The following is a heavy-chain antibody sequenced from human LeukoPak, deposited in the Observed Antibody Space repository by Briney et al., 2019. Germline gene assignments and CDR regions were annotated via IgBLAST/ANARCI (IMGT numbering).Heavy chain of an antibody. J-gene: IGHJ5*02. V-gene: IGHV3-20*01. CDR3: ARDRCSSTSCYNTPNWFDP. CDR2: INWNGGSR. Sequence: GGSLRVSCAASGFKFDDYGMSWVRQVPGKGLEWVSGINWNGGSRGYADSVKGRFTISRDNAKNSVYLQMNSLRSEDTAFYHCARDRCSSTSCYNTPNWFDPWGQGTLVTVS. CDR1: GFKFDDYG. D-gene: IGHD2-2*02.